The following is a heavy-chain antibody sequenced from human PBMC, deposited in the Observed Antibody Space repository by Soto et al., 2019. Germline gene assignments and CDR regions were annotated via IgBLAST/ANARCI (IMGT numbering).Heavy chain of an antibody. V-gene: IGHV4-30-4*01. J-gene: IGHJ5*02. D-gene: IGHD2-21*02. CDR1: GVSISSGDYY. CDR3: AREGTDNWFDP. Sequence: SETLSLTCTVSGVSISSGDYYWSWIRQPPGKGLEWIGYIYYSGSTYYNPSLKSRVTISVDTSKNQFSLKLSSVTAADTAVYYCAREGTDNWFDPWGQGTLVTVSS. CDR2: IYYSGST.